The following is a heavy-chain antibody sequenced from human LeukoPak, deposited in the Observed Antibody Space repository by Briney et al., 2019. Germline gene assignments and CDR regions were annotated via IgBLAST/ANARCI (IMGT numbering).Heavy chain of an antibody. V-gene: IGHV3-23*01. J-gene: IGHJ6*02. CDR1: GFTFSSYA. Sequence: GGSLRLSCAASGFTFSSYAMSWVRQAPGKGREWVSAISGSGGSTYYADSVKGRFTISRDNSKNTLYLQMNSLRAEDTAVYYCANPYSYGNYYYYGMDVWGQGTTVTVSS. CDR2: ISGSGGST. CDR3: ANPYSYGNYYYYGMDV. D-gene: IGHD5-18*01.